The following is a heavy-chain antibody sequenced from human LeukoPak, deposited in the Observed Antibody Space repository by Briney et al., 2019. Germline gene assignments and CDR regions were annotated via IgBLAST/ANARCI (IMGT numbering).Heavy chain of an antibody. J-gene: IGHJ6*02. Sequence: PSETLSLTCTVSGGSISSFHWSWIRQPPGKGLEWIGSVYYTGSTKFNPSLKSRATMSVATSRNQFSLKLSSVTAADTAVYYCARDSGYCSSTSCYDYYYYGMDVWGQGTTVTVSS. D-gene: IGHD2-2*01. CDR2: VYYTGST. V-gene: IGHV4-59*12. CDR3: ARDSGYCSSTSCYDYYYYGMDV. CDR1: GGSISSFH.